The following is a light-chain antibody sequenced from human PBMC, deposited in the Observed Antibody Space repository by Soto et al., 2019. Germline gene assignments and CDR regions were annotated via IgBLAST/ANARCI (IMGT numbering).Light chain of an antibody. Sequence: ASVGDRVTVPCRASQGISTWLAWYQQKPEKAPKSLIYAASSLQSGVPSRFSGSGSGTDFTLTITNLQPEDFATYYCQQYDRFPITFGQGTRLEIK. V-gene: IGKV1D-16*01. CDR3: QQYDRFPIT. J-gene: IGKJ5*01. CDR2: AAS. CDR1: QGISTW.